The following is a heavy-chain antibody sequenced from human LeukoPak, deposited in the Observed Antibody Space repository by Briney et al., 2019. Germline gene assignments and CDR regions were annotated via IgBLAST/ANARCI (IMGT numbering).Heavy chain of an antibody. D-gene: IGHD2-2*01. CDR3: ARGGWSLGYCSSSSCLDWFDP. V-gene: IGHV1-2*02. J-gene: IGHJ5*02. Sequence: ASVKVSCKASRYTFTDYYMHWVRQAPGQGLEWMGWINPNNGGTNYAQKFQGRVTMHRDTSINAAYMEVSRLISDDTAVYYCARGGWSLGYCSSSSCLDWFDPWGQGTLVTVSS. CDR1: RYTFTDYY. CDR2: INPNNGGT.